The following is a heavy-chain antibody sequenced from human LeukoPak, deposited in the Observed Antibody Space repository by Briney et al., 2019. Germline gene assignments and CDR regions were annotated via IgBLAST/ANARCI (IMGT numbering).Heavy chain of an antibody. J-gene: IGHJ4*02. Sequence: SETLSLTCTVSVGPISSYYWSWIRQPPGKGLEWIGYIYYIGSTNYNPSLKSRVTISVDTSKNQFSLKLSYVTAADTAVYYCARGYYDFWSGYYTGIPFDYWGQGTLVTVSS. CDR2: IYYIGST. D-gene: IGHD3-3*01. CDR1: VGPISSYY. V-gene: IGHV4-59*01. CDR3: ARGYYDFWSGYYTGIPFDY.